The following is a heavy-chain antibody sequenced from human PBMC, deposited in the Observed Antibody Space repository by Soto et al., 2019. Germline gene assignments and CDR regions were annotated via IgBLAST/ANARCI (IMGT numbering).Heavy chain of an antibody. CDR1: GFTFSSYS. CDR3: VSEYDKGYSSSGYRGYDASDV. Sequence: GGSLRLSCATSGFTFSSYSMSWVRQAPGKGLEWVSSINSSSSYIYYADSVKGRFTISRDNAKNSLYLQMNSLRAEDTAMYYCVSEYDKGYSSSGYRGYDASDVWGQGTMVTVSS. CDR2: INSSSSYI. D-gene: IGHD6-13*01. J-gene: IGHJ3*01. V-gene: IGHV3-21*01.